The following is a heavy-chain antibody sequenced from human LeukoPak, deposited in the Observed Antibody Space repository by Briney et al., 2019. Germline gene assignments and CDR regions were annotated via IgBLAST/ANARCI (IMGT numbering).Heavy chain of an antibody. Sequence: SVKVSCKASGGTFSSYAISWVRQAPGQGLEWMGRIIPILGIANYAQKFQGRVTITADKSTSTAYMELSSLRSEDTAVYYCVRESLGYYDSSGFGDYWGQGTLVTVSS. J-gene: IGHJ4*02. CDR2: IIPILGIA. CDR3: VRESLGYYDSSGFGDY. V-gene: IGHV1-69*04. D-gene: IGHD3-22*01. CDR1: GGTFSSYA.